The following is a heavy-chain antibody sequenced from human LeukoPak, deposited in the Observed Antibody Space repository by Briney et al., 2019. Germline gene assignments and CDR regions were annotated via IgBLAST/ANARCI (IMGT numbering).Heavy chain of an antibody. V-gene: IGHV4-4*07. J-gene: IGHJ6*02. CDR3: ARDEYCSGGSCYSVKSETNYYYYGMDV. CDR2: IYTSGST. Sequence: PSETLSLTCTVSGGSISSYYWSWIRQPAGKGLEWIGRIYTSGSTNYNPSLKSRVTMSVDTSKNQFSLKLSSVTAADTAVYYCARDEYCSGGSCYSVKSETNYYYYGMDVWGQGTTVTVSS. CDR1: GGSISSYY. D-gene: IGHD2-15*01.